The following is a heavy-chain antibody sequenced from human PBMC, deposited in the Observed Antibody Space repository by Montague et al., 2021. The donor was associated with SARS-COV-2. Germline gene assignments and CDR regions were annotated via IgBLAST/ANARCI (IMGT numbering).Heavy chain of an antibody. CDR3: TSGREGNYNVMDV. D-gene: IGHD1-1*01. Sequence: CAISGDSVASHSATWNWVRQYPSRGLEWLGRTYYRSKWYNDYAVSVRGRVTINPDTSKNQFSLQLNSVTPEDTAIYYCTSGREGNYNVMDVWGQGTMVTVAS. J-gene: IGHJ6*02. V-gene: IGHV6-1*01. CDR1: GDSVASHSAT. CDR2: TYYRSKWYN.